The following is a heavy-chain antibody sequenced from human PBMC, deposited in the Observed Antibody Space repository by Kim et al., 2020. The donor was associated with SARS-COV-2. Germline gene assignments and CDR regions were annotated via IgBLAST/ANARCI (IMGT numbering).Heavy chain of an antibody. CDR1: GGSISSYY. Sequence: SETLSLTCTVSGGSISSYYWSWIRQPPGKGLEWIGYIYYSGSTNYYPSLKSRVTISVDTSKNQFSLKLSSVTAADTAVYYCAGNILTGYYKGGRIDYWGQGTLVTVSS. D-gene: IGHD3-9*01. CDR2: IYYSGST. CDR3: AGNILTGYYKGGRIDY. V-gene: IGHV4-59*08. J-gene: IGHJ4*02.